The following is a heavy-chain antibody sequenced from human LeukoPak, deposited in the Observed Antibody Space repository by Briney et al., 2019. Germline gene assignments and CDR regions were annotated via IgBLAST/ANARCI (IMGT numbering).Heavy chain of an antibody. Sequence: ASVTVSCKASGYTFTSYYMHWVRQAPGQGLECMGIINPSGGSTSYAQKFQGRVTMTRDTSTSTVYMELSSLRSEDTAVYYCARVDSGGAANLGIDYWGQGTLVTVSS. CDR1: GYTFTSYY. J-gene: IGHJ4*02. V-gene: IGHV1-46*01. D-gene: IGHD3-16*01. CDR2: INPSGGST. CDR3: ARVDSGGAANLGIDY.